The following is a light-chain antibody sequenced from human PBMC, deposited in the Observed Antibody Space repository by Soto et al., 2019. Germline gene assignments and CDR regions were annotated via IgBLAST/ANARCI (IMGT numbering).Light chain of an antibody. CDR2: RNN. Sequence: QSVLTQPPSASGTPGQRVTISCSGSSSNIGSNYVFWYQHLPGTAPKLLIYRNNQRPSGVPDRFSGSKSGTSASLVISGLRSEDETDYYCAAWDDSLSGVVFGGGTQLTVL. V-gene: IGLV1-47*01. J-gene: IGLJ2*01. CDR3: AAWDDSLSGVV. CDR1: SSNIGSNY.